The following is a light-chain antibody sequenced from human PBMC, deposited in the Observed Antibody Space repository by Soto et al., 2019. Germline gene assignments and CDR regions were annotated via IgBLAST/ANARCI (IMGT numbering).Light chain of an antibody. CDR1: QSISSW. V-gene: IGKV1-5*03. CDR3: QQYESYPMT. CDR2: KAS. Sequence: DSQMTQYPSPLSAPIGDRVTITCRAGQSISSWLAWYQQKPGKAPKLLISKASTLQSGVPPRFSGSGSGTEFALTISSLQPDDFATYYCQQYESYPMTFGGGTKVEIK. J-gene: IGKJ4*01.